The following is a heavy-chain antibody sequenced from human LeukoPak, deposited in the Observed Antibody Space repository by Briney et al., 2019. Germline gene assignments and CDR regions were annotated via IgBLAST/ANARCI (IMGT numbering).Heavy chain of an antibody. V-gene: IGHV1-69*04. CDR1: EGTFNSYG. D-gene: IGHD6-13*01. CDR3: ARDLRGSSSWYDY. CDR2: IIPILGIT. J-gene: IGHJ4*02. Sequence: SVKVSCKASEGTFNSYGISWVRQAPGQGLEWMGRIIPILGITNYAQKFQGRVTITADKSTNTAYMELSSLRSEDTAVFYCARDLRGSSSWYDYWGQSTLVTVSS.